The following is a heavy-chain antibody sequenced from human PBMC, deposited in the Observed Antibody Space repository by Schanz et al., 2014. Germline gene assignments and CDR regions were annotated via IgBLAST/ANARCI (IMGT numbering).Heavy chain of an antibody. CDR1: GFTFSSYS. Sequence: EVQLVESGGGLVQPGGSLRLSCAASGFTFSSYSMNWVRQAPGKGLEWVSYVNRSTHDRYYADSVKGRFTMSRDNAKNSVFLQMNSLRAEDTAVYYCVRDSSFAFDYWGQGTLVTVSS. CDR3: VRDSSFAFDY. CDR2: VNRSTHDR. V-gene: IGHV3-48*01. J-gene: IGHJ4*02.